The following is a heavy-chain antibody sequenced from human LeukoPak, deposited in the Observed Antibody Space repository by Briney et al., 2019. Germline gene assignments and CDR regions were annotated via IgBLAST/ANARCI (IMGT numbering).Heavy chain of an antibody. CDR2: IYTSRST. J-gene: IGHJ4*02. CDR3: ASGRFGGTSFDY. Sequence: SEALSLTCTVSGGSISSDYGSWIRQPAGKGLEWIGRIYTSRSTNYNPSLKCRVTMSVDTSKNQFSLKLSSVTAADTAVSYCASGRFGGTSFDYWGQGTLVPVSS. V-gene: IGHV4-4*07. D-gene: IGHD3-10*01. CDR1: GGSISSDY.